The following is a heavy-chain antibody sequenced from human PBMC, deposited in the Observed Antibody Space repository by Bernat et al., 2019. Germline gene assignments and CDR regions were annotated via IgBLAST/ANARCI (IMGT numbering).Heavy chain of an antibody. Sequence: QLQLQESGPGLVKPSETLSLTCTVSGGSISSSSYYWGWIRQPPGKGLEWIGSIYYSGSTYYNPSLKSRVTISVDTSKNQFSLKLSSVTAADTAVYDCAVYGSGIAAATIDYWGQGTLVTVSS. CDR2: IYYSGST. CDR1: GGSISSSSYY. CDR3: AVYGSGIAAATIDY. J-gene: IGHJ4*02. D-gene: IGHD6-13*01. V-gene: IGHV4-39*01.